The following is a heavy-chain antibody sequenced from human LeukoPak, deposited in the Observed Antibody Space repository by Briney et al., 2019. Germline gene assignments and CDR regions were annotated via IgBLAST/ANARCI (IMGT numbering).Heavy chain of an antibody. CDR3: ARDMGIAVALIAFDI. D-gene: IGHD6-19*01. Sequence: GASVKVSCKASGYTFTSYGISWVRQAPGQGLEWMGWISAYNGNTNYAQKLQGRVTMTTDTSTSTAYMELRSLRSDDTAVYYCARDMGIAVALIAFDIWGQGTMVTVSS. V-gene: IGHV1-18*01. CDR2: ISAYNGNT. CDR1: GYTFTSYG. J-gene: IGHJ3*02.